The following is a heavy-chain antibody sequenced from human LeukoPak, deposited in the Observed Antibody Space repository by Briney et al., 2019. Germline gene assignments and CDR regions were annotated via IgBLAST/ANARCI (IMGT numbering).Heavy chain of an antibody. CDR2: ISWNSGSI. D-gene: IGHD3-22*01. J-gene: IGHJ6*02. V-gene: IGHV3-9*01. CDR1: GFTFDDYA. CDR3: AKEEYYYDSSGYYSGYYYGMDV. Sequence: GGSLRLSCAASGFTFDDYAMHWVRQAPGEGLEWVSGISWNSGSIGYADSVKGRFTISRDNAKNSLYLQMNSLRAEDTALYYCAKEEYYYDSSGYYSGYYYGMDVWGQGTTVTVSS.